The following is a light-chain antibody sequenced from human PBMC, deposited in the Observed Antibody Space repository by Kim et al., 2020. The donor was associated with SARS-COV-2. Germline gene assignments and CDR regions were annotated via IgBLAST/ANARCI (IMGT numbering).Light chain of an antibody. CDR2: GAS. CDR1: QRIASY. CDR3: QQTYTSWT. Sequence: SASVGDRVPITCRASQRIASYLHWYQQKPGKAPNLLIYGASSLQSGVPSRFSGSGSGTDFTLTISSLHPEDFATYYCQQTYTSWTFGPGTKVEIK. V-gene: IGKV1-39*01. J-gene: IGKJ1*01.